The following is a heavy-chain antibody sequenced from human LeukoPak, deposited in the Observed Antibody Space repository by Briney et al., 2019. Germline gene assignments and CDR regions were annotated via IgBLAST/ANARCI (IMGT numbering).Heavy chain of an antibody. V-gene: IGHV4-4*09. CDR1: GGSISSYY. D-gene: IGHD3-16*02. CDR2: IYTSGST. J-gene: IGHJ4*02. CDR3: ARSYRSRGHYFDY. Sequence: PSETLSLTCTVSGGSISSYYWSWIRQPPGKGLEWIGYIYTSGSTNYNPSLKSRVTISVDTSKNQFSLKLSSVTAADTAVYYCARSYRSRGHYFDYWGQGTLVTVSS.